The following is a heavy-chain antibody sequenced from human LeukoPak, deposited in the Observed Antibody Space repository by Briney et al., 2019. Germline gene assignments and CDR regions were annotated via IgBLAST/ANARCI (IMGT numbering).Heavy chain of an antibody. J-gene: IGHJ4*02. CDR3: ARGYCSGGSCYSSIY. CDR1: GYTFTGYY. V-gene: IGHV1-2*06. CDR2: INPNSGGT. D-gene: IGHD2-15*01. Sequence: ASVKVSCKASGYTFTGYYTHWVRQAPGQGLEWMGRINPNSGGTNYAQKFQGRVTMTRDTSISTAYMELSRLRSDDTAVYYCARGYCSGGSCYSSIYWGQGTLVTVSS.